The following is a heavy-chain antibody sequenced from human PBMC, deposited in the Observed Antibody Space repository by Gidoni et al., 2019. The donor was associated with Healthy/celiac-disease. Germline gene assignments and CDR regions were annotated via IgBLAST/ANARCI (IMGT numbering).Heavy chain of an antibody. J-gene: IGHJ6*01. V-gene: IGHV4-34*01. CDR2: INHSGST. D-gene: IGHD2-2*02. CDR3: ARSHIIWLYRYYYSG. CDR1: GGSSSGYY. Sequence: QVQLQQWGAGLLKPSETLSLTCAVYGGSSSGYYWSWIRQPPGKGLEWIGEINHSGSTNYNPSLKSRVTISVDTSKNQFSLKLSSVTAADTAVYYCARSHIIWLYRYYYSG.